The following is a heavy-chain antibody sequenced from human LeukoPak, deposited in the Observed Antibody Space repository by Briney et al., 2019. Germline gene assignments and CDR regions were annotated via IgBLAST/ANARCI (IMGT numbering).Heavy chain of an antibody. CDR1: GGSVTTPDFY. V-gene: IGHV4-39*01. CDR3: AKLSITGQPPGWG. J-gene: IGHJ4*02. CDR2: LHYSGAT. Sequence: SETLSLACTVSGGSVTTPDFYWGWIRQPPGKGLEWIRSLHYSGATYYSLSLKSRVNMSFATSENQFSLNLTSVTASDTAVYYCAKLSITGQPPGWGWGQGTLVTVHS. D-gene: IGHD1-1*01.